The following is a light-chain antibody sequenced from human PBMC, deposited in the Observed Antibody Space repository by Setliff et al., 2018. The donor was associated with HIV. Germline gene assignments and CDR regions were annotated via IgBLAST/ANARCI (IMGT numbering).Light chain of an antibody. V-gene: IGLV2-11*01. CDR1: TSDFGAYDF. Sequence: SVLTQPRSVSGSPGQSVSISCTGTTSDFGAYDFVSWYQQHPDKAPKLIIYDVNKRPSGVPDRFSGSKSGNTASLIISGLQTDDEADYFCCSNAARPTFYVFGTGTKVTVL. CDR2: DVN. J-gene: IGLJ1*01. CDR3: CSNAARPTFYV.